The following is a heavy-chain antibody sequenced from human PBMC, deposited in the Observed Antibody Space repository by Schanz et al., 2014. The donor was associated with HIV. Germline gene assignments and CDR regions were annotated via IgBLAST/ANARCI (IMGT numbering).Heavy chain of an antibody. D-gene: IGHD2-2*02. Sequence: EVQLVESGGGVVQPGRSLRLSCAASGFTFSTYVMHWVRQAPGKGLEWVSSISGSGVSTFYAGSVKGRFAISRDKSKNTLYLQMNSLRADDTAIYYCAKDPGILPRTYFDSWGQGTPVTVSS. CDR1: GFTFSTYV. CDR3: AKDPGILPRTYFDS. J-gene: IGHJ4*02. CDR2: ISGSGVST. V-gene: IGHV3-23*04.